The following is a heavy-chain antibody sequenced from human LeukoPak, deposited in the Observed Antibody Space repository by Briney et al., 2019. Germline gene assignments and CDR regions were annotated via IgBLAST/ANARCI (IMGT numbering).Heavy chain of an antibody. Sequence: SETLSLTCTVSGGSISSSSYYWGWIRQPPGKGLEWIGSIYYSGSTYYNPSLKSRVTISVDTSKNQFSLKLSSVTAADTAVYYCARTDYGGNLYYFDYWGQGTLVTVSS. CDR2: IYYSGST. V-gene: IGHV4-39*01. D-gene: IGHD4-23*01. CDR3: ARTDYGGNLYYFDY. CDR1: GGSISSSSYY. J-gene: IGHJ4*02.